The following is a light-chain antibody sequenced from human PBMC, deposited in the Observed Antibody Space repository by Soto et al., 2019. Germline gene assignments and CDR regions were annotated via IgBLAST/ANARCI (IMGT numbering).Light chain of an antibody. CDR3: QPRSNWVS. J-gene: IGKJ5*01. CDR1: RSVTKY. Sequence: EIVLTQSPATLTLSPGERATLSCRASRSVTKYLSWYQQKPGQAPRLLIYDATNRATGVPVRFSVRGYGTDFTLTISSLWPEDFAVYYCQPRSNWVSFGQGIRLEIK. CDR2: DAT. V-gene: IGKV3-11*01.